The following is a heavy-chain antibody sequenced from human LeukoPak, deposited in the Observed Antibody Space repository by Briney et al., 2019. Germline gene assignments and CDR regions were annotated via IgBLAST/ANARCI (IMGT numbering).Heavy chain of an antibody. CDR1: GGTFSSYA. V-gene: IGHV1-69*05. J-gene: IGHJ6*03. CDR3: ARDVRYSSGWDYYYYMDV. D-gene: IGHD6-19*01. Sequence: SVKVSCKASGGTFSSYAISWVRQAPGQGLEWMGRIIPIFGTANYAQKFQGRVTITTDESTSTAHMELSSLRSEDTAVYYCARDVRYSSGWDYYYYMDVWGKGTTVTVSS. CDR2: IIPIFGTA.